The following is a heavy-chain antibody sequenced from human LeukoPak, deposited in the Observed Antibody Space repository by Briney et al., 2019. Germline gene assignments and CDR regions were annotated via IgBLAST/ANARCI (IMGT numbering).Heavy chain of an antibody. Sequence: GGPLRLSCVVSGFTFSTSAMSWVRQATGKGLEGVGRIKSKTDGGTTDYAAPVKGRFTISRDDSKNTLYLQMNSLKTEDTAVYYCTTEGDYYDILTGYFSYYFDYWGQGTLVTVSS. CDR3: TTEGDYYDILTGYFSYYFDY. CDR2: IKSKTDGGTT. J-gene: IGHJ4*02. CDR1: GFTFSTSA. V-gene: IGHV3-15*01. D-gene: IGHD3-9*01.